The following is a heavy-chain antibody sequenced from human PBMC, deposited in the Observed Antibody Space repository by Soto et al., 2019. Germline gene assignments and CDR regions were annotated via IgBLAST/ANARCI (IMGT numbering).Heavy chain of an antibody. CDR1: GYTFTSYD. Sequence: ASVKVSCKASGYTFTSYDINWVRQATGQGLEWMGWISANSGNTNYAQKLQGRVTMTRDTSTSTAYMELRSLRSDDTAVYYCARDRLVRGVSPWFDPWGQGTLVTVSS. V-gene: IGHV1-18*01. CDR2: ISANSGNT. J-gene: IGHJ5*02. D-gene: IGHD3-10*01. CDR3: ARDRLVRGVSPWFDP.